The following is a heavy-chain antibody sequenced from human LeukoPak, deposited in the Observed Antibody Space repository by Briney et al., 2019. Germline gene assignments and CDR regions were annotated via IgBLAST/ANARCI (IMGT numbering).Heavy chain of an antibody. CDR2: VSHSETT. D-gene: IGHD3-10*01. CDR3: AKESGRGTFDV. V-gene: IGHV4-4*02. CDR1: GASISATNW. Sequence: SETLSLTCAVSGASISATNWWTWVRLPPGKGLEWVGEVSHSETTNYSPSLRGRLRLSVDRATNQISLRLTSVTAADTAVYYCAKESGRGTFDVWGQGTMVTVSS. J-gene: IGHJ3*01.